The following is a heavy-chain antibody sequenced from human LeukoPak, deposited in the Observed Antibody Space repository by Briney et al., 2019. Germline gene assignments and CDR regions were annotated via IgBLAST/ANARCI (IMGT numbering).Heavy chain of an antibody. CDR1: GDTISGDH. J-gene: IGHJ4*02. D-gene: IGHD6-19*01. CDR2: INDIGRT. V-gene: IGHV4-59*08. Sequence: SETLSLTCTVSGDTISGDHWSWIRQPPGQGLEWIGYINDIGRTSYSPSLKSRVTISLDMSKNQFSLRLISVTAADTAVYYCARAVTGTSMVDYWGQGTLVTVSS. CDR3: ARAVTGTSMVDY.